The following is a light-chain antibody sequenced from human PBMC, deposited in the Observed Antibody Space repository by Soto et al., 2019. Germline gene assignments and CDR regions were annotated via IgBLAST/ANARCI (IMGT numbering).Light chain of an antibody. CDR1: QSVASSY. CDR2: SAS. V-gene: IGKV3-20*01. J-gene: IGKJ1*01. Sequence: EVVLTQSPGTLSLSPGERVTLSCRASQSVASSYLAWYQQKPGRAPRLLFYSASSRATGIPDRFSGSGSGTDFTLTISRLEPEDFAVYYCQQYGNSPQTFGQGTKVDIK. CDR3: QQYGNSPQT.